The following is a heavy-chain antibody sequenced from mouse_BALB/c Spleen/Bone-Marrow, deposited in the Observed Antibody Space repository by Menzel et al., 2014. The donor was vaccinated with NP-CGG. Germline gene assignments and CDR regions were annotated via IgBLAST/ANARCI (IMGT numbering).Heavy chain of an antibody. CDR1: GYTFTSYW. V-gene: IGHV1-7*01. CDR3: ASNWDVD. CDR2: INPSTGYT. Sequence: QVQLKESGAELAKPGASVKMSCKASGYTFTSYWMHWVKQRPGQGLEWIGYINPSTGYTEYNQKFKDKATSTADKSSSTAYMQLSSLTSEDSAVYYCASNWDVDWGQGTTLTVSS. J-gene: IGHJ2*01. D-gene: IGHD4-1*01.